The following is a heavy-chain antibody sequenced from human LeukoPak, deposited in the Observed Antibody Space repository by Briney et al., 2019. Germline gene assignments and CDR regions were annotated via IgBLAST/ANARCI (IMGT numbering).Heavy chain of an antibody. V-gene: IGHV3-74*03. CDR1: GFTFSDYW. J-gene: IGHJ4*02. CDR3: ATSPVISRD. Sequence: GGSLRLSCAASGFTFSDYWMHWVRQASGKGLEWVARIYSDVRRIKYADSVKGRFTISRDNAKNTLYLQMNALRVEDTAVYYCATSPVISRDWGQGTLVTVSS. CDR2: IYSDVRRI. D-gene: IGHD2-21*01.